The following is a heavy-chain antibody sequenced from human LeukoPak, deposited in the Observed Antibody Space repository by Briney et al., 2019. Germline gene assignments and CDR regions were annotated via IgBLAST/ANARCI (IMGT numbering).Heavy chain of an antibody. Sequence: SETLSLTCTVSGGSVSSGSYYWSWIRQPPGKGLEWLGYIYYSGSTNYNPSLKSRVTISVDTSKNQFSLKLSSVTAADTAVYYCASGSYYGSVARVDYWGQGTLVTVSS. CDR2: IYYSGST. CDR3: ASGSYYGSVARVDY. V-gene: IGHV4-61*01. CDR1: GGSVSSGSYY. D-gene: IGHD3-22*01. J-gene: IGHJ4*02.